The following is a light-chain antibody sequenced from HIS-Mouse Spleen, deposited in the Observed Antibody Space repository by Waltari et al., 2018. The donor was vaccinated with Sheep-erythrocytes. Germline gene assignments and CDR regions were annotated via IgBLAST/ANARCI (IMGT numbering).Light chain of an antibody. J-gene: IGKJ4*01. CDR3: QQSYSTPPLT. CDR1: QRISSY. CDR2: AAS. Sequence: DIQMTQSPSSLSASVGDRVNITCRASQRISSYLNWYQQKPGKAPKLLIYAASSLQSGVPSRFSGSGSGTDFTLTISSLQPEDFATYYCQQSYSTPPLTFGGGTKVEIK. V-gene: IGKV1-39*01.